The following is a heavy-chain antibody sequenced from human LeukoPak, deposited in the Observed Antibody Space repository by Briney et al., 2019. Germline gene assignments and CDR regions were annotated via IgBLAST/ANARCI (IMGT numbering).Heavy chain of an antibody. V-gene: IGHV3-23*01. CDR2: INANSGTT. Sequence: PGGSLRLSCSASGFAFSVYAMSWLRQPPGKGLEWVSTINANSGTTSYAASVRGRFTISRDNSKNTLYLQLNTLRADDTATYYCAKPISGGLAVTADWIHPWGQGTPFVVSS. J-gene: IGHJ5*01. CDR3: AKPISGGLAVTADWIHP. D-gene: IGHD6-19*01. CDR1: GFAFSVYA.